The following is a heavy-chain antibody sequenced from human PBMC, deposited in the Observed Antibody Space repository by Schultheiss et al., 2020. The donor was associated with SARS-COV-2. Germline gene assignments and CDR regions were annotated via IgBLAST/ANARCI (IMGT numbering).Heavy chain of an antibody. CDR2: IYYSGNT. Sequence: SETLSLTCTVSGGSITSYYWSWIRQPPGKGLEWIGYIYYSGNTNYNPSLKSRFTISVDTSKNQFSLKLSSVTAADTAVYYCARGQGRWLRFGFDYWGQGTLVTVSS. J-gene: IGHJ4*02. D-gene: IGHD5-12*01. V-gene: IGHV4-59*12. CDR1: GGSITSYY. CDR3: ARGQGRWLRFGFDY.